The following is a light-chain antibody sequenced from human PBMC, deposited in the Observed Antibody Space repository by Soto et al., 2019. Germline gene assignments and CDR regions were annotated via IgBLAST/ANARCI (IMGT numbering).Light chain of an antibody. CDR1: QTVGNN. CDR3: QQYNDWHFT. V-gene: IGKV3-15*01. CDR2: GAS. J-gene: IGKJ3*01. Sequence: EIEMTQSPATLSVSPGERATLSCRASQTVGNNVAWYQHKPGQAPGLLVYGASTRATGIPARFSGSGSGTEFTLTISSLQSEDSAVYYCQQYNDWHFTFGPGTKVEIK.